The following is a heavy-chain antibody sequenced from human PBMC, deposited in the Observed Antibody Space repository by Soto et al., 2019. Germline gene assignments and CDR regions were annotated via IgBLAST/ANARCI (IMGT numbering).Heavy chain of an antibody. J-gene: IGHJ6*02. D-gene: IGHD5-12*01. CDR1: GGSISSYY. CDR3: ARQSGYVLDYYYGMDV. Sequence: QVQLQESGPGLVKPSETLSLTCTVSGGSISSYYWSWIRQPPGKGLEWIGYIYDSGSTNYNPSLKSRVTISVDTSKNQFSLKLSSVTAADTAVYYCARQSGYVLDYYYGMDVWGQGTTVTVSS. CDR2: IYDSGST. V-gene: IGHV4-59*08.